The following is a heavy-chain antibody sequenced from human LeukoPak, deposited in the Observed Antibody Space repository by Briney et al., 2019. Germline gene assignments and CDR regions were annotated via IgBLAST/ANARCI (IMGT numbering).Heavy chain of an antibody. CDR2: ISSSSSYR. J-gene: IGHJ4*02. Sequence: GGSLRLSCAASGFTFSTSSLNWVRQAPGKGLEWVSSISSSSSYRYYADSVKGRFTISRDNAKNSLYLQMHSLGAEDTAVYYCAREGGFCFGDTCRFFDFWGQGTLVTVSS. V-gene: IGHV3-21*01. CDR3: AREGGFCFGDTCRFFDF. D-gene: IGHD2-15*01. CDR1: GFTFSTSS.